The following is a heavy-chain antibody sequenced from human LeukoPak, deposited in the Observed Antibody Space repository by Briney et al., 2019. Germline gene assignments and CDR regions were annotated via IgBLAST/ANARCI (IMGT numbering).Heavy chain of an antibody. CDR3: ARYFPTSYYYGSGSYMAPYYFDY. D-gene: IGHD3-10*01. Sequence: TLSLTCTVSSGSIGSYYWSWIRQPPGKALEWLARIDWDDDKYYSTSLKTRLTISKDTSKNQVVLTMTNMDPVDTATYYCARYFPTSYYYGSGSYMAPYYFDYWGQGTLVTVSS. V-gene: IGHV2-70*11. J-gene: IGHJ4*02. CDR2: IDWDDDK. CDR1: SGSIGSYYW.